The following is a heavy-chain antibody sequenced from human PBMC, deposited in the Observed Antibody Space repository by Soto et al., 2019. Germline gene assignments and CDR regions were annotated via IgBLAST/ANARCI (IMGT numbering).Heavy chain of an antibody. Sequence: SETLSHTCTFSGGSISSYYWSLIRQPPGKGLEWIGYIYHSGSSNYNPSLKSRVTILLDTSKNQLSLKLSSVTAADTAVYYCGGSGSFPYYYYYGMDVWGQGTTVTVSS. CDR3: GGSGSFPYYYYYGMDV. V-gene: IGHV4-59*08. CDR1: GGSISSYY. J-gene: IGHJ6*02. D-gene: IGHD3-10*01. CDR2: IYHSGSS.